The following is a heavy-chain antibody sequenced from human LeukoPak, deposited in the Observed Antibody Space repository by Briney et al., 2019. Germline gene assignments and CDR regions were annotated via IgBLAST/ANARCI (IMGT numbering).Heavy chain of an antibody. CDR1: GFTFGDFA. CDR3: AKPLPGFQYPHSSGFSV. D-gene: IGHD3-22*01. CDR2: ISWNSGTI. Sequence: GGSLSLSCAASGFTFGDFAMHWVRQAPGKGLEWVSGISWNSGTIDYGDSVKGRFTISRDNAKLQMNSLRAEDTALYYCAKPLPGFQYPHSSGFSVWGQGTLVTVSS. V-gene: IGHV3-9*01. J-gene: IGHJ4*02.